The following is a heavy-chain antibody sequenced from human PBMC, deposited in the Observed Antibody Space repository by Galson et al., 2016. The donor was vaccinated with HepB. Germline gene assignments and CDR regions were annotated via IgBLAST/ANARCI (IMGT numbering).Heavy chain of an antibody. CDR3: ATQQLVL. D-gene: IGHD1-1*01. V-gene: IGHV3-11*06. Sequence: SLRLSCAASGFTFTDYNMTWIRQAPGKGLEWLSYINRGGTFTHYADSVRGRFTISRDNARNSLYLHMRSLRAGDTATYYCATQQLVLCGPGTRAIVSS. J-gene: IGHJ4*02. CDR1: GFTFTDYN. CDR2: INRGGTFT.